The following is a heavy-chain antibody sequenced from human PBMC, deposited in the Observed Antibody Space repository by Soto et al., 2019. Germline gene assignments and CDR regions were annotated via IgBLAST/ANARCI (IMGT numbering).Heavy chain of an antibody. CDR3: ARDRSSSWYSPGGRGMDV. V-gene: IGHV1-24*01. D-gene: IGHD6-13*01. Sequence: GASVKVSCKVSGYTLTELSMHWVRQAPGKGLEWMGGFDPEDGETIYAQKFQGRVTMTEDTSTDTAYMELSSLRSDDTAVYCCARDRSSSWYSPGGRGMDVWGQGTTVTVSS. CDR1: GYTLTELS. J-gene: IGHJ6*02. CDR2: FDPEDGET.